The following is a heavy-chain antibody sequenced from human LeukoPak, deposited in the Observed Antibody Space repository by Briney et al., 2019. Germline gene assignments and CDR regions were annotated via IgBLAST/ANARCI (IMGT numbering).Heavy chain of an antibody. J-gene: IGHJ4*02. Sequence: ASVNVSCKASGYSFTSYGISWVQQAPGQGLEWMGWISAYNGNTNYAQKLQGRVTMTTDTSTSTAYMELRSLRSDDTAVYYCARDSKSSSWSNYWGQGTLVTVSS. D-gene: IGHD6-13*01. CDR3: ARDSKSSSWSNY. V-gene: IGHV1-18*01. CDR1: GYSFTSYG. CDR2: ISAYNGNT.